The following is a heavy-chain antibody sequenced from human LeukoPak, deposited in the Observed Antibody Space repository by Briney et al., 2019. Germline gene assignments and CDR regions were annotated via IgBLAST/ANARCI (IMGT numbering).Heavy chain of an antibody. CDR3: ASSGYYDSSGYWSEYFQH. CDR1: GGSISSSNW. CDR2: IYHSGST. D-gene: IGHD3-22*01. V-gene: IGHV4-4*02. J-gene: IGHJ1*01. Sequence: PSETLSLTCAVSGGSISSSNWWSWVRQPPGKGLEWIGEIYHSGSTNYNPSLKSRVTISVDTSKNQFSLKLSSVTAADTAVYYCASSGYYDSSGYWSEYFQHWGQGTLVTVSS.